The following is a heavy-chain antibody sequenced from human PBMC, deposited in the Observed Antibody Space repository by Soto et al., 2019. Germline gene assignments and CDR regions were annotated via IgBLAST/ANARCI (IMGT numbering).Heavy chain of an antibody. D-gene: IGHD3-22*01. CDR2: IIPIFGTA. V-gene: IGHV1-69*05. CDR1: GGTFSSYA. J-gene: IGHJ4*02. CDR3: ARMPMLITTYSYHFDY. Sequence: SVKVSCKASGGTFSSYAISWVRQAPGQGLEWMGGIIPIFGTANYAQKFQGRFTISRDNSKNTLYIQMNSLRVDDTAVYYCARMPMLITTYSYHFDYWGQGTLVTVSS.